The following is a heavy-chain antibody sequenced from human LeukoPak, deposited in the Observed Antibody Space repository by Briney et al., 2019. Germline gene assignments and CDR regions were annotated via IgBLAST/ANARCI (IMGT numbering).Heavy chain of an antibody. D-gene: IGHD5-12*01. Sequence: SETLSLTCTVSGGSISSCYWSWIRQPPGKGLEWIGYIYYSGSTNYNPSLKSRVTISVDTSKNQFSLKLSSVTAADTAVYYCARYEATIDWYFDLWGRGTLVTVSS. CDR3: ARYEATIDWYFDL. J-gene: IGHJ2*01. CDR1: GGSISSCY. CDR2: IYYSGST. V-gene: IGHV4-59*08.